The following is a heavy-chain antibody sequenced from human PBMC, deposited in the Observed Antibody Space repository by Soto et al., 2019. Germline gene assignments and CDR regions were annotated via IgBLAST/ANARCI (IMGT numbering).Heavy chain of an antibody. CDR3: ARALRYFDWGGYYYGMDV. CDR2: IYYSGST. D-gene: IGHD3-9*01. CDR1: GGSISSYY. J-gene: IGHJ6*02. Sequence: PSETLSLTCTVSGGSISSYYWSWIRQPPGKGLEWIGYIYYSGSTNYNPSLKSRVTISVDTSKNQFSLKLSSVTAADTAVYYCARALRYFDWGGYYYGMDVWGQGTTVTVSS. V-gene: IGHV4-59*01.